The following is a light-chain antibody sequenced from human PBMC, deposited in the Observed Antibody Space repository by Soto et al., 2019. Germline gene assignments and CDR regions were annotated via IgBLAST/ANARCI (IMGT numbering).Light chain of an antibody. CDR2: SNN. CDR3: AAWDDSLNAPYV. Sequence: SVRTQPPSASGTPGQRVTISCSGSSSNIGSHVVSWYQQLPGTAPKLLIYSNNHRPSGVPDRFSGSKSGTSASLAISGLQSEDEADYYCAAWDDSLNAPYVFGTGTKGTVL. CDR1: SSNIGSHV. V-gene: IGLV1-44*01. J-gene: IGLJ1*01.